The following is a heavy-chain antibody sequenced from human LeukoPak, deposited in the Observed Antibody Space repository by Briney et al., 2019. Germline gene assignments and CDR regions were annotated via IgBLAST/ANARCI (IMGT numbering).Heavy chain of an antibody. CDR1: GFTFSDYA. Sequence: GGSLRLSCTASGFTFSDYAMNWVRQAPGKGLEWVSGISGSGGSIRYADSVKGRFIISRDNSKNTLYLQMNSLRAEDTAVYYCAKGGDGYNYYFDYWGQETLVTVSS. J-gene: IGHJ4*02. CDR3: AKGGDGYNYYFDY. CDR2: ISGSGGSI. D-gene: IGHD5-24*01. V-gene: IGHV3-23*01.